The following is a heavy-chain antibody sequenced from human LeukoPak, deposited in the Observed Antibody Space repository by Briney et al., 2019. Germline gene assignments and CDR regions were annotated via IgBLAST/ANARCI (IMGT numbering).Heavy chain of an antibody. CDR1: GYTLTELS. Sequence: GASVTVSCKVSGYTLTELSMHWVRQAPGKGLEWMGGFDPEDGETIYAQKFQGRVTMTEDTSTDTAYMELSSLRSEDTAVYYCATVWAVYYGSGSYSDYWGQGTLVTVSS. D-gene: IGHD3-10*01. V-gene: IGHV1-24*01. CDR2: FDPEDGET. J-gene: IGHJ4*02. CDR3: ATVWAVYYGSGSYSDY.